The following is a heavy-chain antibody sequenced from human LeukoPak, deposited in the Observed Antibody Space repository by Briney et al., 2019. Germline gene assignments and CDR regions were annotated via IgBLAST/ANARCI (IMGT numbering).Heavy chain of an antibody. CDR3: AKCSGGSCYSGAFDI. CDR2: ISSSSSYI. J-gene: IGHJ3*02. D-gene: IGHD2-15*01. V-gene: IGHV3-21*01. Sequence: PGGSLRLSCAASGFTFSSYSMNWVRQAPGKGLEWVSSISSSSSYIFYADSVKGRFTISRDNAKNSLYLQMNSLRAEDTAVYYCAKCSGGSCYSGAFDIWGQGTMVTVSS. CDR1: GFTFSSYS.